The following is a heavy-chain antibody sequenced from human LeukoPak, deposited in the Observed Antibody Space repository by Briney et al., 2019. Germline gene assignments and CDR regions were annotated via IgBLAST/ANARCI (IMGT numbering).Heavy chain of an antibody. V-gene: IGHV3-64*01. D-gene: IGHD4-23*01. J-gene: IGHJ4*02. CDR2: ISSNGGST. CDR3: AREGPGYGGNSSPPDY. CDR1: GFTFSSYA. Sequence: PGGSLRLSCAASGFTFSSYAMHWAPKPPGRELEYVSPISSNGGSTYYANSVKGRFTISRDNSKNTLYLQMGSLRAEDMAVYYCAREGPGYGGNSSPPDYWGQGTLVTVSS.